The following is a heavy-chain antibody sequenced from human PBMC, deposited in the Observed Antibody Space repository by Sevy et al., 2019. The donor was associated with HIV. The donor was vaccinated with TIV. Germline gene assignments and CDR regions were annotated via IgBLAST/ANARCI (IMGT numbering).Heavy chain of an antibody. Sequence: GGSLRLSCAASGFTFSSYSMNWVRQAPGKGLEWVSYISSSSSTIYYADSVKGRFTISRDNAKNSLYLQMNSLRAEDTAVYYCARDPTYSYGSGSSLSYGMDVWGQGTTVTVSS. CDR1: GFTFSSYS. CDR2: ISSSSSTI. V-gene: IGHV3-48*01. D-gene: IGHD3-10*01. J-gene: IGHJ6*02. CDR3: ARDPTYSYGSGSSLSYGMDV.